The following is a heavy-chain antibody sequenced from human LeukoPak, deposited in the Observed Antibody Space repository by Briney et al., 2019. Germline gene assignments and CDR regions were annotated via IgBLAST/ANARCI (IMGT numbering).Heavy chain of an antibody. CDR3: ARVGNDYVLDY. J-gene: IGHJ4*02. CDR1: GFTFSSYE. Sequence: GGSLRLSCAASGFTFSSYEMNWVRQAPGKGLEWVSYISDSGTTMQYADSVKGRFTISRDNAKNSLYLQMNSLRAEDTAVYYCARVGNDYVLDYWGQGTLVTVSS. V-gene: IGHV3-48*03. CDR2: ISDSGTTM. D-gene: IGHD3-16*01.